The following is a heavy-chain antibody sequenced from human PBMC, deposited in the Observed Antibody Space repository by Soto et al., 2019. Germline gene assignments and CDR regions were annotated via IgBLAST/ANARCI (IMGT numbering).Heavy chain of an antibody. CDR1: GYTFTSFY. CDR3: ARDSTLAY. V-gene: IGHV1-46*01. J-gene: IGHJ4*02. Sequence: ASVKVSCKASGYTFTSFYMHWVRQAPGQGLEWMGIINPSSGGTSYAQKFQGRVTMTSDTSTTTVYMELSSLRSEDTAVYYCARDSTLAYWGQGTLVTRLL. CDR2: INPSSGGT.